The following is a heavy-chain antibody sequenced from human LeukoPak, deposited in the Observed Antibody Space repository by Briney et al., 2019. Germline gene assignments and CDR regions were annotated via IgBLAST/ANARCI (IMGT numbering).Heavy chain of an antibody. V-gene: IGHV3-30-3*01. CDR3: ARTRLRDAHSLIPMFY. CDR2: ISYDGSNK. CDR1: GFTFSGYA. J-gene: IGHJ4*02. D-gene: IGHD3-10*02. Sequence: GGSLTLSCAASGFTFSGYALHWVRQAPGKGLEWVAVISYDGSNKYYADSVKGRFTISRDNSKNTLYLQMNSLRAEDTAVYYCARTRLRDAHSLIPMFYWGQATLVTVSS.